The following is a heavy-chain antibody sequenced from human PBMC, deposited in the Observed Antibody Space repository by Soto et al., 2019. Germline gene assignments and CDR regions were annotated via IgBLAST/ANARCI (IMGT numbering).Heavy chain of an antibody. V-gene: IGHV2-70*11. J-gene: IGHJ4*02. CDR3: PRARYYGSGPPLALDY. Sequence: SGPTLVNPTQTLTLTCTFSGFSLSTSGMCVSWIRQPPGKALEWLARIDWDDDKYYSTSLKTRLTISKDTSKNQVVLTMTNMDPVDTATYSCPRARYYGSGPPLALDYWAQGTLLTVSS. D-gene: IGHD3-10*01. CDR2: IDWDDDK. CDR1: GFSLSTSGMC.